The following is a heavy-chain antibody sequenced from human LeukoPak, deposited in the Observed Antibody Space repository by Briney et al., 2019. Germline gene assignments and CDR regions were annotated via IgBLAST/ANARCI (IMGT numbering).Heavy chain of an antibody. CDR2: ISSDGSNT. J-gene: IGHJ5*02. D-gene: IGHD3-22*01. V-gene: IGHV3-30*18. CDR3: VKADSGYYR. CDR1: GYSFTSYW. Sequence: GESLKISCKGSGYSFTSYWIGWVRQAPGKGLEWVGVISSDGSNTYYADSVKGRFTISRDNFKNTLYLQLNSLRAEDTAIYYCVKADSGYYRWGQGTLVTVSS.